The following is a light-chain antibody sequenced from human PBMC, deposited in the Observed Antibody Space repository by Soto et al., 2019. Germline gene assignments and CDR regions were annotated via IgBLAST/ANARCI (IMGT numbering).Light chain of an antibody. CDR3: QKYNSALGT. CDR2: AAS. V-gene: IGKV1-27*01. Sequence: DIQMTQSPSSLSASVGDRVTITCRASQGISNYLAWYQQKPGKAPNLLIYAASTLQSGVPSRFSDSGAGTDFTLTISSRQREEVATYYCQKYNSALGTFGQGTKVEIK. CDR1: QGISNY. J-gene: IGKJ1*01.